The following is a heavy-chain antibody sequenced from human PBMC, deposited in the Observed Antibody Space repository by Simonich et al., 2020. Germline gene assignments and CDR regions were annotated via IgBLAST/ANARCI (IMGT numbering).Heavy chain of an antibody. Sequence: QLQLQESGPGLVKPSETLSLTCTVSGCSISSSSYYWGWIRQPPGKGLEWIGSIYYNGSTYYNPSLKSRVTISVDTSKNQFSLKLSSVTAADTAVYYCARHAGFAFDIWGQGTMVTVSS. CDR1: GCSISSSSYY. V-gene: IGHV4-39*01. CDR2: IYYNGST. D-gene: IGHD6-13*01. J-gene: IGHJ3*02. CDR3: ARHAGFAFDI.